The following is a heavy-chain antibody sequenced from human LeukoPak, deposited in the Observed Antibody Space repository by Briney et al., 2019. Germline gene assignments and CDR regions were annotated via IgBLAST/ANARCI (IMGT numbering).Heavy chain of an antibody. J-gene: IGHJ4*02. V-gene: IGHV4-31*03. CDR1: GGSISSGGYY. CDR2: IYYSGST. D-gene: IGHD5-12*01. Sequence: SETLSLTCTVSGGSISSGGYYWSWIRQHPGKGLEWIGYIYYSGSTYYNPSLKSRVTISVDTSKNQFSLKLSSVTAADTAVYYCAREVVATTTFDYWGQGTLDTVSS. CDR3: AREVVATTTFDY.